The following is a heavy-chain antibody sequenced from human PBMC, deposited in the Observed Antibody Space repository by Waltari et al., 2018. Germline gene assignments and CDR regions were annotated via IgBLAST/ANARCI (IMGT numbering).Heavy chain of an antibody. Sequence: QLQLQESGPGLVKPPETLSLTCAVSGGISMSRNDWSWIRQSPGKGLEWIGYIHNGGRSTNYNPSLKSRVTLAIDTSKNQFSLRLDSVTAADTAVYYCARHLLNSDWMALGLDSWGQGILVTVSS. CDR3: ARHLLNSDWMALGLDS. CDR1: GGISMSRND. V-gene: IGHV4-59*08. D-gene: IGHD1-1*01. CDR2: IHNGGRST. J-gene: IGHJ5*01.